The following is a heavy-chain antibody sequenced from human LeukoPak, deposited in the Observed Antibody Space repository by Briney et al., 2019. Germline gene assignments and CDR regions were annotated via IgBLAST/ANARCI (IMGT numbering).Heavy chain of an antibody. Sequence: GGSLRLSCAASGFTFDDCGMSWVRQAPGKGLEGGSGINWNGGSTVYADSVKGRFTIARDNDKNSLYLQMNSLRAEDTALYYCARDVGLLWVGELPSGWFDPWGQGTLVTVSS. CDR2: INWNGGST. D-gene: IGHD3-10*01. CDR1: GFTFDDCG. V-gene: IGHV3-20*04. CDR3: ARDVGLLWVGELPSGWFDP. J-gene: IGHJ5*02.